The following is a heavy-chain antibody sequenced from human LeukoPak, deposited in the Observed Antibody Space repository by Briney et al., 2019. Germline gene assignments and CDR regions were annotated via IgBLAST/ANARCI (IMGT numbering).Heavy chain of an antibody. V-gene: IGHV3-21*01. CDR1: GFTFSTYG. Sequence: GGSLRLSCAASGFTFSTYGMNWVRRTPGKGLEWVSSISSSNTYIYYADSVKGRFTISRDNAKNSLYLQINSLRAEDTAVYYCARARGYGEFDYWGQGTLVTVSS. D-gene: IGHD5-18*01. J-gene: IGHJ4*02. CDR2: ISSSNTYI. CDR3: ARARGYGEFDY.